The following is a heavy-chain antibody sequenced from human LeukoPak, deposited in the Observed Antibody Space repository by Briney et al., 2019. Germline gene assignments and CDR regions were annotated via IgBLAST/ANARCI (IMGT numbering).Heavy chain of an antibody. Sequence: PGRSLRLSCAASGFTFSSYAMHWVRQAPGKGLEWVAVISYDGSNKYYADSVKGRFTISRDNSKNTLYLQMNSLRAEDTAVYYCARVQAPYYDILTGYEAFDIWGQGTMVTVSS. CDR2: ISYDGSNK. D-gene: IGHD3-9*01. CDR1: GFTFSSYA. J-gene: IGHJ3*02. CDR3: ARVQAPYYDILTGYEAFDI. V-gene: IGHV3-30-3*01.